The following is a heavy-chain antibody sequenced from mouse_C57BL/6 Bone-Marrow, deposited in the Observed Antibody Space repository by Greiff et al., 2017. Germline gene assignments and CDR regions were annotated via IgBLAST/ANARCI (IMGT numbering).Heavy chain of an antibody. CDR2: IYPRSGNT. J-gene: IGHJ4*01. CDR3: ASPPSTEEYYAMDY. CDR1: GYTFTSYG. V-gene: IGHV1-81*01. Sequence: QVQLQQSGAELVRPGASVKLSCKASGYTFTSYGISWVKQRTGQGLEWIGEIYPRSGNTYYNEKFKGKATLTADKSSSTAYMELRSLTSEDSAVYYCASPPSTEEYYAMDYWGQGTSVTVSS.